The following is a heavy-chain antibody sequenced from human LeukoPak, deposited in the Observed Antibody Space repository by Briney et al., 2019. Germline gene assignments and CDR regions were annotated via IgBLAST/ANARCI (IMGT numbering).Heavy chain of an antibody. Sequence: PSETLSLTCTVSGGSISSSSYYWGWIRQPPGKGLEWIGSIYYSGSTYYNPSLKSRVTISVDTSKNQFSLKLSSVTAADTAVYYCARDGEQQLGTIGGNWFDPWGQGTLVTVSS. D-gene: IGHD6-13*01. CDR2: IYYSGST. CDR1: GGSISSSSYY. CDR3: ARDGEQQLGTIGGNWFDP. J-gene: IGHJ5*02. V-gene: IGHV4-39*02.